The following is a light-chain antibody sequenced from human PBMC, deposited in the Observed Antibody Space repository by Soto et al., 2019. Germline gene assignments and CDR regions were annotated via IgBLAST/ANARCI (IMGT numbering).Light chain of an antibody. J-gene: IGKJ5*01. V-gene: IGKV3-11*01. CDR2: AAS. Sequence: IVLPQSPGTLSLSPGERAILSYRASQSLSRNLAWYQQKPGQAPRLLIYAASTRATGLPARFSGSGSGTDFTLTISSLEPEDFAVYYCQQRSNWPLTFGQGTRLEI. CDR1: QSLSRN. CDR3: QQRSNWPLT.